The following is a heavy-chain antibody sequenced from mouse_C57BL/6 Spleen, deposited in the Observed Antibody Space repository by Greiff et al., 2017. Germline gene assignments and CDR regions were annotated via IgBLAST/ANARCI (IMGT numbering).Heavy chain of an antibody. CDR1: GYTFTSYW. D-gene: IGHD1-2*01. Sequence: QVQLQQPGAELVMPGASVKLSCKASGYTFTSYWMHWVKQRPGQGLEWIGEIDPSDSYTNYNQKFKGKSTLTVDKSSSTAYMQLSSLTSEDSAVYYCARRHYYGAGPYYFDYWGQGTTLTVPS. J-gene: IGHJ2*01. CDR2: IDPSDSYT. V-gene: IGHV1-69*01. CDR3: ARRHYYGAGPYYFDY.